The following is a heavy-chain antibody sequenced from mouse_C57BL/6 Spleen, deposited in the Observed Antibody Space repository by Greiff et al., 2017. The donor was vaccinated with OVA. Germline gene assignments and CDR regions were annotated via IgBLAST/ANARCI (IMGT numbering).Heavy chain of an antibody. CDR2: IYPGGGST. Sequence: VQLQQPGAELVKPGASVKMSCKASGYTFTSYWITWVNQRPGQGLEWIGDIYPGGGSTNYNETVKSKVTLTVDTSSSTAYMQLSSLTSKDSAVYDCARKGYYDWDFDVWGTGTTVTVSS. CDR1: GYTFTSYW. D-gene: IGHD2-3*01. V-gene: IGHV1-55*01. J-gene: IGHJ1*03. CDR3: ARKGYYDWDFDV.